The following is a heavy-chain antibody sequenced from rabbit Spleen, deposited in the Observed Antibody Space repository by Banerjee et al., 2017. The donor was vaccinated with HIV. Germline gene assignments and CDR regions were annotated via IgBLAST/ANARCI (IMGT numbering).Heavy chain of an antibody. V-gene: IGHV1S45*01. D-gene: IGHD1-1*01. J-gene: IGHJ6*01. CDR1: GLDFSSRYW. Sequence: HEQLEESGGDLVKPGASLTLTCKASGLDFSSRYWICWVRQAPGKGPEWIACIDIVKSGSTYYASRAKGRFSISKTSSTTVTLQMTSMTAADTATYFCARDTSSSFSSYGMDLWGPGTLVTVS. CDR3: ARDTSSSFSSYGMDL. CDR2: IDIVKSGST.